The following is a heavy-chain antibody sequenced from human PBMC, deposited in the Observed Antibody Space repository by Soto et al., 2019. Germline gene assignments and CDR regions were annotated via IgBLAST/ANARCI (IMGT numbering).Heavy chain of an antibody. CDR1: GYTFTSYG. CDR2: ISAYNGNT. D-gene: IGHD3-3*01. Sequence: ASVKVSCKASGYTFTSYGISWVRQAPGQGLEWMGWISAYNGNTNYAQKLQGRVTMTTDTSTSTAYMELRSLRSDDTAVYYCARGALRFLEWLLSAEPGDAFDIWGQGTMVTVSS. CDR3: ARGALRFLEWLLSAEPGDAFDI. J-gene: IGHJ3*02. V-gene: IGHV1-18*01.